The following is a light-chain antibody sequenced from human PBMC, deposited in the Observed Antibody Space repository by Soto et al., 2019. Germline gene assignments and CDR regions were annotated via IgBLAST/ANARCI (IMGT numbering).Light chain of an antibody. V-gene: IGKV1-39*01. CDR2: AAS. CDR3: QQSYYTLIT. J-gene: IGKJ5*01. Sequence: QLTPFPSSLCASVGDRVTITCRASQSISSYLKWYQHKPGKAPKVLIYAASSLQSGVPSRFSGSGSGTDFTLTISSLQAEDFTTYYCQQSYYTLITFGHGTRVAIK. CDR1: QSISSY.